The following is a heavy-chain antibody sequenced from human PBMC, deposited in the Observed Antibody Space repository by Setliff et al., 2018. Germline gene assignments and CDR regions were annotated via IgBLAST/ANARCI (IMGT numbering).Heavy chain of an antibody. Sequence: SETLSLTCTVSGGSISSTSYYWAWIRQPPGKGLEWTGSIYYRGSTFIYPSLRSRVTISADTSKNQFSLKLTSVTAADTAVYYCRLWSHNYRNDYWGQGTLVTVSS. CDR3: RLWSHNYRNDY. J-gene: IGHJ4*02. CDR2: IYYRGST. D-gene: IGHD3-16*01. V-gene: IGHV4-39*07. CDR1: GGSISSTSYY.